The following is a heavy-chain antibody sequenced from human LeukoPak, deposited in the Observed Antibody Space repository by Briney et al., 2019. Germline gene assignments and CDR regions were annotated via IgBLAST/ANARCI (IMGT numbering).Heavy chain of an antibody. V-gene: IGHV3-74*01. CDR1: RFTFSSYC. J-gene: IGHJ4*02. CDR3: ARVLRGYGLNYFDY. D-gene: IGHD5-12*01. CDR2: INSDGSST. Sequence: GGSLRLSCAASRFTFSSYCMHWIRQAPGKGLVWVSRINSDGSSTSYADSVKGRFTISRDNAKNTLYLQMNSLRAEDTAVYYCARVLRGYGLNYFDYWGQGTLVTVSS.